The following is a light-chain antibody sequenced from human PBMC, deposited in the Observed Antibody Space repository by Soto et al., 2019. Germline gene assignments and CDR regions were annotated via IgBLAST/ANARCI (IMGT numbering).Light chain of an antibody. Sequence: EIVLTQSPGTLSLSPGERVTLSCRASLTVSGNYLAWYQQKAGQAPRLLIYGATNRASGTPDRFSGSASGTDFTLTISRLEPEDFAMYYCQQYGTSPYTFGQGTKVDIK. V-gene: IGKV3-20*01. CDR1: LTVSGNY. CDR3: QQYGTSPYT. CDR2: GAT. J-gene: IGKJ2*01.